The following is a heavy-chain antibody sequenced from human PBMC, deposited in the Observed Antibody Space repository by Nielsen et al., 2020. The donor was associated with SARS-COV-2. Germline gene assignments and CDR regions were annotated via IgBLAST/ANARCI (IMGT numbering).Heavy chain of an antibody. Sequence: GGSLRLSCAASGFTFDDYAMHWVRQAPGKGLEWVSGISWNSGSIGYADSVKGRFTISRDNAKNSLYLQMNSLRAEDTALYHCARDLGDPLWFGEPLRWFDPWGQGTLVTVSS. V-gene: IGHV3-9*01. J-gene: IGHJ5*02. D-gene: IGHD3-10*01. CDR3: ARDLGDPLWFGEPLRWFDP. CDR1: GFTFDDYA. CDR2: ISWNSGSI.